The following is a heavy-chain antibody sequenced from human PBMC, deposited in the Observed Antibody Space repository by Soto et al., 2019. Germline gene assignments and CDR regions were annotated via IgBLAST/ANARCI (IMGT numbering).Heavy chain of an antibody. D-gene: IGHD1-7*01. Sequence: PSETRSLTCTVSGGSISSYYWSWIRQPPGKGLEWIGYIYYSGSTNYNPSLKSRVTISVDTSKNQFSLKLSSVTAADTAVYYCARDRITGTSRNWFDPWGQGTLVT. CDR1: GGSISSYY. V-gene: IGHV4-59*01. CDR3: ARDRITGTSRNWFDP. CDR2: IYYSGST. J-gene: IGHJ5*02.